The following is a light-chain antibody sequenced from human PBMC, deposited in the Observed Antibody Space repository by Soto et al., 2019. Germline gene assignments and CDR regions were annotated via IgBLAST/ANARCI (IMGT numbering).Light chain of an antibody. CDR3: QQYSSYSRT. Sequence: IQMTQSPSTLSASVRDRVSITCRASQSVSNWLAWYQQKPGKAPNLLIYDASSLESGVPSRFSGSGSGTEFTLTISSLQPEDYATYYCQQYSSYSRTFGQGTKVDIK. CDR2: DAS. CDR1: QSVSNW. J-gene: IGKJ1*01. V-gene: IGKV1-5*01.